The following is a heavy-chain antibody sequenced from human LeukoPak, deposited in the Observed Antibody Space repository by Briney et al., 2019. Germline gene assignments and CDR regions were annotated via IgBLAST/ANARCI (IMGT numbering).Heavy chain of an antibody. CDR2: IDCGAGDT. CDR3: VRDPREPANDLDY. V-gene: IGHV1-2*02. D-gene: IGHD1-1*01. CDR1: GYSFTAHY. J-gene: IGHJ4*01. Sequence: ASVKVSRKTSGYSFTAHYIHWVRQAPGQALQWLAYIDCGAGDTNYAQPFQGRVTVTRDKSINTAYLELSSLTFDDTAIYYCVRDPREPANDLDYWGCGTLATVSS.